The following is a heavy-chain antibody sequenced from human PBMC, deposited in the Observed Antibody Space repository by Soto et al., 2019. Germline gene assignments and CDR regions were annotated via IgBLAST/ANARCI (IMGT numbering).Heavy chain of an antibody. D-gene: IGHD1-20*01. V-gene: IGHV3-9*01. CDR1: GFTFDDYA. Sequence: DVQLVESGGGLVQPGRSLRLSCAASGFTFDDYAMHWVRQAPGKGLEWVSGISWNSGSIGYADSVKGRFTISRDNAKNSLYLQMNSLRAEDTALYYCAKAAGITGLVDYWGQGTLVTVSS. J-gene: IGHJ4*02. CDR2: ISWNSGSI. CDR3: AKAAGITGLVDY.